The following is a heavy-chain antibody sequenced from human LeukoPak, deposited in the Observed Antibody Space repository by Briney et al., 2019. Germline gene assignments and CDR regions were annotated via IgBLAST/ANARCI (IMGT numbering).Heavy chain of an antibody. CDR2: ISAHNGNT. V-gene: IGHV1-18*01. D-gene: IGHD3-10*01. Sequence: ASVKVSCKASGYTFTSYGISWVRQAPGQGLEWMGWISAHNGNTNYAQKFQGRVTMTRDTSISTAYMELSRLRSDDTAVYYCARDFPQRYYYGSGSLSDYWGQGTLVTVSS. CDR1: GYTFTSYG. J-gene: IGHJ4*02. CDR3: ARDFPQRYYYGSGSLSDY.